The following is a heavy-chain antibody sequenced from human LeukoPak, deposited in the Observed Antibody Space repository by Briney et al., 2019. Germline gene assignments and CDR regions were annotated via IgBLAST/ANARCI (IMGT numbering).Heavy chain of an antibody. J-gene: IGHJ4*02. D-gene: IGHD2-15*01. CDR2: IIPILGIA. CDR3: AKVLVLVSANRYYFDY. Sequence: WASVKVSCKASGGTFSSYAISWVRQAPGQGLEWMGRIIPILGIANYAQKFQGRVTITADKSTSTAYMELSSLRSEDTAVYYCAKVLVLVSANRYYFDYWGQGTLVTVSS. V-gene: IGHV1-69*04. CDR1: GGTFSSYA.